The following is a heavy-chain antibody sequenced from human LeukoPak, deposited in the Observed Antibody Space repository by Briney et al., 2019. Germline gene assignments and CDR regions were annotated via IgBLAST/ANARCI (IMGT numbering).Heavy chain of an antibody. CDR3: ARSQARGVTIFGVVIPHFDY. J-gene: IGHJ4*02. V-gene: IGHV4-61*08. CDR1: GGSISSGGYY. CDR2: IYYSGST. D-gene: IGHD3-3*01. Sequence: KTSQTLSLTCTVSGGSISSGGYYWSWIRQPPGKGLEWIGYIYYSGSTNYNPSLKSRVTISVDTSKNQFSLKLSSVTAADTAVYYCARSQARGVTIFGVVIPHFDYWGQGTLVTVSS.